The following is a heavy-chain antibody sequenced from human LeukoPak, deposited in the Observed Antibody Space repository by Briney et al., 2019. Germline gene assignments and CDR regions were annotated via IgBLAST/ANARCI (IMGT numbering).Heavy chain of an antibody. V-gene: IGHV4-39*07. CDR2: IYYSGST. J-gene: IGHJ4*02. CDR3: ARASSSWYGYYYFDY. CDR1: GGSISSSSYY. D-gene: IGHD6-13*01. Sequence: SETLSLTCTVSGGSISSSSYYWGWIRQPPGKGLEWIGSIYYSGSTYYNPSLKSRVTISVDTSKNQFSLKLSSVTAADTAVYYCARASSSWYGYYYFDYWGQGTLVTVSS.